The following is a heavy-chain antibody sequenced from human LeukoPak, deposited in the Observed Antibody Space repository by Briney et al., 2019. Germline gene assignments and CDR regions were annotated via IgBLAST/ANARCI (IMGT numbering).Heavy chain of an antibody. CDR3: ASRITIFGVVINPDAFDI. CDR1: GYTLTELS. Sequence: GASVKVSCKVSGYTLTELSMHWVRQAPGKGLEWMGGFDPEDGETIYAQKFQGRVTMTEDTSTDTAYMELSSLRSEDTAVYYCASRITIFGVVINPDAFDIWGQGTMVTVSS. V-gene: IGHV1-24*01. D-gene: IGHD3-3*01. CDR2: FDPEDGET. J-gene: IGHJ3*02.